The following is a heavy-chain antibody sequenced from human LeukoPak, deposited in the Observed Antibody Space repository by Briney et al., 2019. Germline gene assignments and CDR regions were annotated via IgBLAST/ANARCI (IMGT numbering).Heavy chain of an antibody. J-gene: IGHJ3*01. CDR1: GGSISSYY. D-gene: IGHD3-22*01. CDR3: AKSNGYGLIAS. V-gene: IGHV4-59*01. Sequence: SETLSLTCTVSGGSISSYYWGWVRQPPGKALEWIGNIFYSGSTYYSPSLKSRVTISLDTSKNQFSLKLNSVTAADTAVYYCAKSNGYGLIASWGQGKMVTASS. CDR2: IFYSGST.